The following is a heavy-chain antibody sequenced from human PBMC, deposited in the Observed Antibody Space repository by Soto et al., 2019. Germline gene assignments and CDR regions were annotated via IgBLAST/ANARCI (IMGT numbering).Heavy chain of an antibody. J-gene: IGHJ4*02. CDR3: ARSSSWYSFSDY. V-gene: IGHV4-4*07. CDR1: GGSISSYY. CDR2: IYTSGST. D-gene: IGHD6-13*01. Sequence: SETLSLTCTVSGGSISSYYWSWIRQPAGKGLEWIGRIYTSGSTNYNPSLKSRVTMSVDTSKNQFSLKLSSVTAADTAAYYCARSSSWYSFSDYWGQGTLVTVSS.